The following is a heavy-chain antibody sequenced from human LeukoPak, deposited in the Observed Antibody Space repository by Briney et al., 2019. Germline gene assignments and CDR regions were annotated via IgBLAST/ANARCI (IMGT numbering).Heavy chain of an antibody. CDR2: ISGSGGST. Sequence: GGSLRLSCAASGFRFSTYGMHWVRQAPGKGLEWVSAISGSGGSTYYADSVKGRFIISRDNSKNTLYLQMNSLRAEDTAVYYCANSSGFKGYWGQGTLVTVSS. CDR3: ANSSGFKGY. V-gene: IGHV3-23*01. CDR1: GFRFSTYG. D-gene: IGHD6-19*01. J-gene: IGHJ4*02.